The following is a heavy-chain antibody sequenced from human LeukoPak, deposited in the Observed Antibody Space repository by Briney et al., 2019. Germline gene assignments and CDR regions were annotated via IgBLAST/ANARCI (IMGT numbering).Heavy chain of an antibody. Sequence: KIGESLKISCKGSGYSFTSYWIGWVRQMPGKGLEWMGIIYPGGSDTRYSPSFQGQVTISADKSISTAYLQWSSLKASDTAMYYCARREDGYNFLTNFDYWGQGTLVTVSS. CDR3: ARREDGYNFLTNFDY. CDR1: GYSFTSYW. D-gene: IGHD5-24*01. CDR2: IYPGGSDT. V-gene: IGHV5-51*01. J-gene: IGHJ4*02.